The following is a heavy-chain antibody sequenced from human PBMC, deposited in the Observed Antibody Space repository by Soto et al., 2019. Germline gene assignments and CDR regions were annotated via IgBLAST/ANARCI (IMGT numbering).Heavy chain of an antibody. Sequence: SETLSLTCAVYGGSFSGYYWSWIRQPPGKGLEWIGEINHSGSTNYNPSLKTRVTISVDTSKNQFSLKLSSVTAADTAVYYCASLEGLATTSYHLDFWGPGALVTVSS. V-gene: IGHV4-34*01. CDR2: INHSGST. J-gene: IGHJ4*02. CDR1: GGSFSGYY. D-gene: IGHD3-9*01. CDR3: ASLEGLATTSYHLDF.